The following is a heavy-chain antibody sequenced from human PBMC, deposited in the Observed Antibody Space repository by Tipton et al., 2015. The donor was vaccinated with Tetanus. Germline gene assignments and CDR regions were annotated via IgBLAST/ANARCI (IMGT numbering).Heavy chain of an antibody. CDR2: ISPFNENV. Sequence: QLVQSGAEVKKPGASVKVSCKASGYTFTHYGVNWVRQAPGQGLEWMEWISPFNENVHYAEKFKGRLTMITDRSTATVYMDLRSLRSDGPAVYYCARGRGLGPHEYFELWGQGTLVTVSS. J-gene: IGHJ5*02. CDR3: ARGRGLGPHEYFEL. D-gene: IGHD3/OR15-3a*01. V-gene: IGHV1-18*01. CDR1: GYTFTHYG.